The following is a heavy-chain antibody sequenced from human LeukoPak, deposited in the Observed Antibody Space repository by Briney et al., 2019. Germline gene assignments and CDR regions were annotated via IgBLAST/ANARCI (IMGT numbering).Heavy chain of an antibody. CDR1: GFTFSSYS. D-gene: IGHD3-10*01. J-gene: IGHJ4*02. CDR3: ARGSGEYY. Sequence: GGSLRLSCEGSGFTFSSYSMNWVRQAPGKWLEWVSYISSSGRTTYYADSVTGRFTISRDNARNSLYLQMNSLRDEDTAVYYCARGSGEYYRGQGTLVTVSS. CDR2: ISSSGRTT. V-gene: IGHV3-48*02.